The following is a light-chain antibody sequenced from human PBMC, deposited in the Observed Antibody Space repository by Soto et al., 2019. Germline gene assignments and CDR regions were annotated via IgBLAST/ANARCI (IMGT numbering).Light chain of an antibody. J-gene: IGLJ1*01. V-gene: IGLV2-23*01. Sequence: QSVLTQPASVSGSPGQSITISCPGTSSDVGNYNLVSWYQQHPGKAPKLMIYEGSKRPSGVSNRFSASKSGNTASLTISGLQAEDEADYYCCSYAGSSTYYVFGTGTKVTVL. CDR1: SSDVGNYNL. CDR3: CSYAGSSTYYV. CDR2: EGS.